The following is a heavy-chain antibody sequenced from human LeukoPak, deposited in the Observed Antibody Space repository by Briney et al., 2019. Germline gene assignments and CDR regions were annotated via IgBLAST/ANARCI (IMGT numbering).Heavy chain of an antibody. CDR3: ARDRAYYYDSSGYYYFDH. V-gene: IGHV3-11*01. CDR1: GFTFSNAW. D-gene: IGHD3-22*01. Sequence: GGSLRLSCAASGFTFSNAWMSWVRQAPGKGLEWVSYISFSGSPTQYADSVKGRFTISRDNAKNSLYLQMNSLRDEDTAVYYCARDRAYYYDSSGYYYFDHWGQGTLVTVSS. J-gene: IGHJ4*02. CDR2: ISFSGSPT.